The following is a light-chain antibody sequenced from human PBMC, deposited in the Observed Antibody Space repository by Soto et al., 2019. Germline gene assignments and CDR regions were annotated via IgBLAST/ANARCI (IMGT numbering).Light chain of an antibody. J-gene: IGKJ5*01. V-gene: IGKV3-20*01. CDR1: QVVSTSY. Sequence: EIVLTPAPANLSLSPVERATLSCRASQVVSTSYLAWYYQKPGQAPRLLIYATSRRATDIPDRFSGSGSGTDFTLTVSRLEPEDFAVFYCQQFGSSPYTFGQGTRLEIK. CDR3: QQFGSSPYT. CDR2: ATS.